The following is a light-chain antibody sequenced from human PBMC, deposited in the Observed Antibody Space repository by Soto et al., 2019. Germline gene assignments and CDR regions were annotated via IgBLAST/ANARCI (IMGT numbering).Light chain of an antibody. CDR3: RQHNSYQWT. CDR2: AAS. CDR1: QGIRND. J-gene: IGKJ1*01. Sequence: DIQMTQSPSSLSASVGDRVTITSRASQGIRNDLGWYRQKPGKDAKRLMYAASTLQSGVPSRFSGSGTGKGFTLAISSLQPEDFGTYYWRQHNSYQWTFGLGTEVEVK. V-gene: IGKV1-17*01.